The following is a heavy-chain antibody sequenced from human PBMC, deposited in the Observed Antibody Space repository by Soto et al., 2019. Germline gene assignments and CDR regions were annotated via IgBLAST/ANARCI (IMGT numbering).Heavy chain of an antibody. J-gene: IGHJ3*02. Sequence: QPGGSLRLSCAASGFTCSSYDMSWVRQAPGKGLEWVSTILVGGSTHYPDSVKGRFTISRDNSKNTVFLQMNSLTAGDTAVYYCAKATATGGGAFDIRGQGTMVTVSS. D-gene: IGHD2-8*02. CDR3: AKATATGGGAFDI. CDR2: ILVGGST. CDR1: GFTCSSYD. V-gene: IGHV3-23*01.